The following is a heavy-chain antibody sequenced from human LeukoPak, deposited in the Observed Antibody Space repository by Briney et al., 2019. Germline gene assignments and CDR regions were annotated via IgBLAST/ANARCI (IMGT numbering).Heavy chain of an antibody. J-gene: IGHJ6*02. D-gene: IGHD5-24*01. V-gene: IGHV3-23*01. Sequence: GGSLRLSCSGSGSTFSTYGMTWVRQAPGKGLEWVSGISSGGDNTYYADSVKGRFTISRDNSKNTLYLQMNSLRAEDTAVYYCAKDRGVWGQGTTVIVSS. CDR3: AKDRGV. CDR2: ISSGGDNT. CDR1: GSTFSTYG.